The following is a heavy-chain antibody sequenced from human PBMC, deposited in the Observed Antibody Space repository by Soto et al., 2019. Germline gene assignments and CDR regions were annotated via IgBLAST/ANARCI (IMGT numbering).Heavy chain of an antibody. CDR2: IYYSGST. D-gene: IGHD2-15*01. Sequence: QVQLQESGPGLVKPSQTLSLTCTVSGGSISSGDYYWSWIRQPPGKGLEWIGYIYYSGSTYYNPSLKSRVTISVDTSKNQFSLKLSSVTAADTAVYYCARVPPPCSGGSCYSAYYYGMDVWGQGTTVTVSS. CDR1: GGSISSGDYY. V-gene: IGHV4-30-4*01. CDR3: ARVPPPCSGGSCYSAYYYGMDV. J-gene: IGHJ6*02.